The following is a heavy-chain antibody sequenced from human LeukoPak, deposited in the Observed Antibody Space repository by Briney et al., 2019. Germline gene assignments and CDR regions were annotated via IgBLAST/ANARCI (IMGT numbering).Heavy chain of an antibody. Sequence: PSETLSLTCAVYGESFSGYYWSWIRQPPAKGLEWIGEINHSGSTNYSPSLKSRVTVSVDTSKNQFSLKLPSVTAADTAVYYCARARGLPLDYWGQGTLVTVSS. CDR3: ARARGLPLDY. CDR2: INHSGST. J-gene: IGHJ4*02. D-gene: IGHD5-18*01. CDR1: GESFSGYY. V-gene: IGHV4-34*01.